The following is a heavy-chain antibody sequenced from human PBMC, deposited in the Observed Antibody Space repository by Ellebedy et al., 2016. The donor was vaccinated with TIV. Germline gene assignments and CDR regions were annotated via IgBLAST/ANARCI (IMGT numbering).Heavy chain of an antibody. CDR1: GYTFTSYG. CDR3: ARGGTRHYYYYGMDV. J-gene: IGHJ6*02. V-gene: IGHV1-18*04. CDR2: ISAYNGNT. D-gene: IGHD1-14*01. Sequence: ASVKVSCKASGYTFTSYGISWVRQAPGQGLEWMGWISAYNGNTNYAQKLQGRVTMTTDTSTSTAYMELRSLRSDDTAVYYWARGGTRHYYYYGMDVWGQGTTVTVSS.